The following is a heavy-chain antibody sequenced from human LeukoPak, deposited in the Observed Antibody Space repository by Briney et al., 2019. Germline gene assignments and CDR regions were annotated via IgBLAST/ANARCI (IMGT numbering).Heavy chain of an antibody. Sequence: PGGSLRLSCAASGFTFSTCSMHWVRQAPGKGLEWVAVLSDDGTNKYYIDSVKGRFTISRDNSKNTLYLQMSSLRAEDTAVYYCAKDRGHGEIGDYWGQGTLVTVSS. J-gene: IGHJ4*02. V-gene: IGHV3-30*18. CDR2: LSDDGTNK. CDR3: AKDRGHGEIGDY. CDR1: GFTFSTCS. D-gene: IGHD3-16*01.